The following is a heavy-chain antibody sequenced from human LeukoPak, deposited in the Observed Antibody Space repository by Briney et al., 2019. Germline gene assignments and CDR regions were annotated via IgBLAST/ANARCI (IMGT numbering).Heavy chain of an antibody. CDR1: GGSFSGYY. CDR3: ARWWEFGGVSPI. D-gene: IGHD3-16*01. V-gene: IGHV4-34*01. J-gene: IGHJ3*02. Sequence: SGTLSLTCAVYGGSFSGYYWSWIRQPPGKGLEWIGEINHSGSTNYNPSLKSRVTISVDTSKNQFSLKLSSVTAADTAVYYCARWWEFGGVSPIWGQGTMVTVSS. CDR2: INHSGST.